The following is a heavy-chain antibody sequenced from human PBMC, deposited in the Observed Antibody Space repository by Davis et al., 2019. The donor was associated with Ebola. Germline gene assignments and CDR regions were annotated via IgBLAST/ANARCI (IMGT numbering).Heavy chain of an antibody. D-gene: IGHD6-19*01. Sequence: MPSETLSLTCAVYGGSFSGYYWSWIRQPPGKGLEWIGEINHSGSTNYNPSLKSRVTISVDTSKNQFSLKLSSVTAADTAVYYCARGSRGWAFDYWGQGTLVTVSS. CDR1: GGSFSGYY. CDR3: ARGSRGWAFDY. CDR2: INHSGST. V-gene: IGHV4-34*01. J-gene: IGHJ4*02.